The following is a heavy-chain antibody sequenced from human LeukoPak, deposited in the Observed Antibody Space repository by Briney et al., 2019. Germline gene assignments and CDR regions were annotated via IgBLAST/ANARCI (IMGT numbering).Heavy chain of an antibody. J-gene: IGHJ4*02. CDR3: AQTTYYYGSGQHLFDY. D-gene: IGHD3-10*01. CDR1: GGSISSYY. V-gene: IGHV4-59*12. CDR2: IFYSGRT. Sequence: SETLSLTCTVSGGSISSYYWSWIRQPPGKGLEYIGYIFYSGRTNYNPSLKSRVTISVDTSKNQFSLKLSSVTAADTAVYYCAQTTYYYGSGQHLFDYWGQGTLVTVSS.